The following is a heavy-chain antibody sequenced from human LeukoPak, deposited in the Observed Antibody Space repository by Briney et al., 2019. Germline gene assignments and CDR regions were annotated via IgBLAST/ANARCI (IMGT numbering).Heavy chain of an antibody. D-gene: IGHD5-18*01. CDR2: ISGSGGST. V-gene: IGHV3-23*01. CDR1: AFTFRSYA. Sequence: GGSLRLSCAASAFTFRSYAMIWVRQAPGKGLEWVSGISGSGGSTYYSDFAKGRFTISRDNSNNTLYLQMNSLRAEDTAVYYCAKGAASRGYTYVANWGQGTLVTVSS. CDR3: AKGAASRGYTYVAN. J-gene: IGHJ4*02.